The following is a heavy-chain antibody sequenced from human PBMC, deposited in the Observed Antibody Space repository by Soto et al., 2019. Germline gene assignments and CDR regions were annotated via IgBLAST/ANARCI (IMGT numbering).Heavy chain of an antibody. J-gene: IGHJ4*02. CDR1: GGSISSGGYY. D-gene: IGHD2-15*01. V-gene: IGHV4-31*03. CDR2: IYYSGST. Sequence: QVQLQESGPGLVKPSQTLSLTCTVSGGSISSGGYYWSWIRQHPGKGLEWIGYIYYSGSTYYNPSLQSRVTISVDTSKNQFSLKLSSVTAADTAVYYCASGGGRLGYCSGGSCTFDYWGQGTLVTVSS. CDR3: ASGGGRLGYCSGGSCTFDY.